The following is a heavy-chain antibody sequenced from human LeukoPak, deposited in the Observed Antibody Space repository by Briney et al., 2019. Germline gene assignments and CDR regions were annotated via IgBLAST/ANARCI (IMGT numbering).Heavy chain of an antibody. CDR3: ARTTYSYGYYYYYMDV. J-gene: IGHJ6*03. V-gene: IGHV4-59*12. D-gene: IGHD5-18*01. CDR1: GGSISTYW. Sequence: SETLSLTCSVSGGSISTYWWSWIRQSPGKGLEWIGNIFYSGYTNYNPSLKSRVTMSVDTSKNQFSLKLSSVTAADTAVYYCARTTYSYGYYYYYMDVWGKGTTVTISS. CDR2: IFYSGYT.